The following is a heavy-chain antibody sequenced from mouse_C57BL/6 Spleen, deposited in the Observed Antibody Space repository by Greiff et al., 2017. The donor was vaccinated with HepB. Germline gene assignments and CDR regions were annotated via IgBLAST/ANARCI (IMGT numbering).Heavy chain of an antibody. J-gene: IGHJ4*01. CDR2: IRNKATGYTT. CDR3: ARSPYYYGSSYAMDY. Sequence: EVQLVESGGGLVQPGGSLSLSCAASGFTFTDYYMSWVRQPPGKALDWLGFIRNKATGYTTEYSASVKGRFTISRDNSQRILYLQMNALRAEDSATYYCARSPYYYGSSYAMDYWGQGTSVTVSS. D-gene: IGHD1-1*01. CDR1: GFTFTDYY. V-gene: IGHV7-3*01.